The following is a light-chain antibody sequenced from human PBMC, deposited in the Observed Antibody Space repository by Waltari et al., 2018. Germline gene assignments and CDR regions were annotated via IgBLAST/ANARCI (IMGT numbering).Light chain of an antibody. CDR1: SGSGNES. Sequence: QLMLSEPPSASASLGAQGILTCTRGSGSGNESATWHHQQPEKGPRYLMTVNSDGSHIKGYGIPDRFSGASSGAERYLTISSLQSEDETDYYCQTGGCGIWVFGGGTKLTVL. CDR2: VNSDGSH. J-gene: IGLJ3*02. V-gene: IGLV4-69*01. CDR3: QTGGCGIWV.